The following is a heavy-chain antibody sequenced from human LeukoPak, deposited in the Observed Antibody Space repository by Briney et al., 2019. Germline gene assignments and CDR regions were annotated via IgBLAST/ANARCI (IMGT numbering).Heavy chain of an antibody. CDR3: ATAGRDGYYTP. J-gene: IGHJ5*02. V-gene: IGHV3-74*01. CDR1: GFTFSSYW. Sequence: GGSLRLSCAASGFTFSSYWMHWVRQAPGKGLVWVSRISTDGSSTTYADSVKGRFTISRDNAKNALYLQMNSLRAEDTAVYYFATAGRDGYYTPWGQGTLVTVSS. D-gene: IGHD2-2*03. CDR2: ISTDGSST.